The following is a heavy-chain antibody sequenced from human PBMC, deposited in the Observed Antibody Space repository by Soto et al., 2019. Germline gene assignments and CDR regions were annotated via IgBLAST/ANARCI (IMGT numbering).Heavy chain of an antibody. J-gene: IGHJ5*02. Sequence: EVQLLESGGGLVQPGGSLRLSCAASGFTFSSYAMSWVRQAPGKGLEWVSAISSSSSYIYYADSVKGRFTISRDNAKNSLYLQMNSLRAEDTAVYYCAREVYSYGLRWFDPWGQGTLVTVSS. CDR3: AREVYSYGLRWFDP. CDR2: ISSSSSYI. D-gene: IGHD5-18*01. CDR1: GFTFSSYA. V-gene: IGHV3-21*01.